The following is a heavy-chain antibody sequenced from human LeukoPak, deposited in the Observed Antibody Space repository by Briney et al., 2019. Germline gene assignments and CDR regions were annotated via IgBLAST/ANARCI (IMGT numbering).Heavy chain of an antibody. CDR3: AKGSGSSPFDP. V-gene: IGHV4-59*01. D-gene: IGHD3-10*01. CDR1: GDSISDYY. Sequence: SETLSLTCTVSGDSISDYYWSWIRQPPGKGLEWIGYIYYSGSTNYNPSLKSRVTISVDTSKNQFSLKLSSVTAADTAVYYCAKGSGSSPFDPWGQGTLVTVSS. J-gene: IGHJ5*02. CDR2: IYYSGST.